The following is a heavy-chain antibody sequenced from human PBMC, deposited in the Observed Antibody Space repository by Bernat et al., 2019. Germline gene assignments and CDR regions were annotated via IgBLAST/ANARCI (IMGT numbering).Heavy chain of an antibody. V-gene: IGHV3-15*07. CDR1: GFTFSNAW. D-gene: IGHD2-2*01. J-gene: IGHJ6*02. CDR2: IKSKTDGGTA. CDR3: TTTCSSTSCYFFQLGV. Sequence: EVQLVGSGGGLVKPGGSLRLSCTASGFTFSNAWMNWVRQAPGKGLEWVGLIKSKTDGGTADYAAPVKGRFTISRDESKNTLYLQMNSLETEAPAVYYCTTTCSSTSCYFFQLGVWGQGTTVTVSS.